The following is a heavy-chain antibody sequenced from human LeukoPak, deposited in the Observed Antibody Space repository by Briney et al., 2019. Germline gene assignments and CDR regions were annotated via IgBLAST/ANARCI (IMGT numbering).Heavy chain of an antibody. CDR3: ARRAYYDTSGYSPASGYFDL. CDR2: IYFNGIT. CDR1: GGSIFGHY. D-gene: IGHD3-22*01. J-gene: IGHJ2*01. Sequence: SETLSLTCTVSGGSIFGHYFNWIRQAPGKGLEWIGYIYFNGITSYNPSLRSRGTMSTATSRSQFSLRLTSVTAADTAIYYCARRAYYDTSGYSPASGYFDLWGRGTLVTVSS. V-gene: IGHV4-59*08.